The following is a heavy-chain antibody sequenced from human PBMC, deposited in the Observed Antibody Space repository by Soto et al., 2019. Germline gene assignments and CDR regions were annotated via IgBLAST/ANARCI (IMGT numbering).Heavy chain of an antibody. D-gene: IGHD1-26*01. Sequence: QVQLVQSGTVVQRRGSSVKVSCQASGGTFRSHGMAWVRQAPGQGLEWMGGIIPTFGTPTYAPKFQGRVTITADNSTNTAYMELSSLRSEDTGVYYCASERSAQYFDFWGQGTLITVSS. V-gene: IGHV1-69*06. CDR3: ASERSAQYFDF. J-gene: IGHJ4*02. CDR2: IIPTFGTP. CDR1: GGTFRSHG.